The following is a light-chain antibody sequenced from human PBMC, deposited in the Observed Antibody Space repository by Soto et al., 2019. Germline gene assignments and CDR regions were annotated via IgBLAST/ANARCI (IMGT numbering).Light chain of an antibody. CDR1: QSVSSY. CDR3: QQYNTSPHT. Sequence: EIQMTQSPSTLAVSPGERAAISCRASQSVSSYFAWYQQKPGQAPRLLIYGASSRATGTPARFSGSGSGTEFTLTISSLQAEDFAIYYCQQYNTSPHTFGLGTRLEIK. V-gene: IGKV3-15*01. CDR2: GAS. J-gene: IGKJ5*01.